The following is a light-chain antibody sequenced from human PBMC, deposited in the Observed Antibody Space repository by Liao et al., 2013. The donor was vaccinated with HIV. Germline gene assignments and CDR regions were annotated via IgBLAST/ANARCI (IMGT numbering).Light chain of an antibody. CDR3: QVWDTNNHRVV. CDR2: QDS. CDR1: KLGDKY. J-gene: IGLJ2*01. V-gene: IGLV3-1*01. Sequence: SYELTQPPSVSVSPGQTASITCSGDKLGDKYACWYQQKPGQSPVLVIYQDSKRPSGIPERFSGSNSGNTATLTISGTQAMDEADYYCQVWDTNNHRVVFGGGTKLTVL.